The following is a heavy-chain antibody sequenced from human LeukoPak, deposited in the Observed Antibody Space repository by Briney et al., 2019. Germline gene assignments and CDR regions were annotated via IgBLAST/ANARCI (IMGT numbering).Heavy chain of an antibody. CDR1: GFTFSSYW. Sequence: GGSLRLSCAASGFTFSSYWMSWVRQAPGKGLEWVANIKQDGSEKYYVDSVKGRFTISRDNAKNSLYLQMDSLRAEDTAVYYCARVNAVSWLRLRGYYYYYMDVWGKGTTVTVSS. V-gene: IGHV3-7*01. J-gene: IGHJ6*03. D-gene: IGHD5-12*01. CDR2: IKQDGSEK. CDR3: ARVNAVSWLRLRGYYYYYMDV.